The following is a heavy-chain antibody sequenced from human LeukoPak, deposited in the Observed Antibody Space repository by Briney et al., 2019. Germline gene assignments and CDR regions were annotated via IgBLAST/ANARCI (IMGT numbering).Heavy chain of an antibody. J-gene: IGHJ6*03. Sequence: GGPLRLSCAASGFTFSSYEMNWVRQAPGKGLEWVSYISSSGSTIYYADSVKGRFTISRDNAKNSLYLQMNSLRAEDTAVYYRARDAPTTVTTFYYYYYYMDVWGKGTTVTVSS. CDR1: GFTFSSYE. CDR3: ARDAPTTVTTFYYYYYYMDV. V-gene: IGHV3-48*03. CDR2: ISSSGSTI. D-gene: IGHD4-17*01.